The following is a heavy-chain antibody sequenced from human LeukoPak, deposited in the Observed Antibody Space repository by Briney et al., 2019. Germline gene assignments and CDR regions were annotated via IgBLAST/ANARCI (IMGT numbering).Heavy chain of an antibody. CDR2: INPKSGGT. Sequence: GASVKVSCKASGYTFTGYYMHWVRQAPGQGLEWMGWINPKSGGTNYAQQFQDRVTMTRDTSISSTYMELSRLKSDDTAVYYCARATVTFDYWGQGTLVSVSS. CDR1: GYTFTGYY. J-gene: IGHJ4*02. V-gene: IGHV1-2*02. D-gene: IGHD4-17*01. CDR3: ARATVTFDY.